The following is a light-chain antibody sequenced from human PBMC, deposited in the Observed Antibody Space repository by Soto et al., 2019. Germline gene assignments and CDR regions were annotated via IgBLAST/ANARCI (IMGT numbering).Light chain of an antibody. CDR3: SSYKSSSNLV. V-gene: IGLV2-14*01. Sequence: QSVLTQPASVSGSPGQSITISCTGTSSDVGAYNSVAWYQHNPGKAPKLMIYDVSNRPSGVSSRFSGSKSANTASLSISGLQADDEADYYCSSYKSSSNLVFGTGTKVTVL. CDR1: SSDVGAYNS. CDR2: DVS. J-gene: IGLJ1*01.